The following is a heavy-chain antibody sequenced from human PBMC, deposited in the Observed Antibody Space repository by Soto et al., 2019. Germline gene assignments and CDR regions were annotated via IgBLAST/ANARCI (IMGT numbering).Heavy chain of an antibody. CDR2: IDPSDSYT. CDR1: GYSFTSYW. V-gene: IGHV5-10-1*01. CDR3: ARTLPGYCSSTSCLREVDYGMDV. Sequence: SGESLKISCKGSGYSFTSYWISWVRQMPGKGLEWMGRIDPSDSYTNHSPSFQGHVTISADKSISTAYLQWSSLKASDTAMYYCARTLPGYCSSTSCLREVDYGMDVWGQGTTVTAP. J-gene: IGHJ6*02. D-gene: IGHD2-2*01.